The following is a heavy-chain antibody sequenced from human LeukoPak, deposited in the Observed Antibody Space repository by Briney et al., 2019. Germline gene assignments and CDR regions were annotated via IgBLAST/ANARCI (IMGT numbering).Heavy chain of an antibody. CDR2: IYPGDSDT. J-gene: IGHJ4*02. V-gene: IGHV5-51*01. Sequence: GESLKISCKGSGYSFTSYWIGWVRQMPGKGLEWMGIIYPGDSDTRYSPPFQGQVTISADKSISTAYLQWSSLKASDTAMYYCARHPIPKKYCSGGSCYDNYFDYWGQGTLVTVSS. D-gene: IGHD2-15*01. CDR3: ARHPIPKKYCSGGSCYDNYFDY. CDR1: GYSFTSYW.